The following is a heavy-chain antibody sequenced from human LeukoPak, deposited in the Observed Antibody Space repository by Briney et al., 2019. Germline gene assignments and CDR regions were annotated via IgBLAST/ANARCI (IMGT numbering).Heavy chain of an antibody. Sequence: ASVKVSCKVSGYSLTEVSMHWVRQAPGKGLEWMGGFEPEDGETIYAQNFQGRVTVTEDTFTDTAYMELNSLRSGDTAVYYCAIGAMGIWGQGTMVTVSS. CDR1: GYSLTEVS. J-gene: IGHJ3*02. CDR3: AIGAMGI. V-gene: IGHV1-24*01. CDR2: FEPEDGET. D-gene: IGHD5-24*01.